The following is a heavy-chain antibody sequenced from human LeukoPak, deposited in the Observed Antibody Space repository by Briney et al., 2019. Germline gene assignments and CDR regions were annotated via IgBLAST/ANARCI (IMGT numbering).Heavy chain of an antibody. J-gene: IGHJ6*03. CDR3: ARDTAMANHRHFIYYMDV. V-gene: IGHV1-2*02. D-gene: IGHD5-18*01. CDR1: GYTFTGYY. CDR2: INPNSGGT. Sequence: ASVKVSCKASGYTFTGYYMHWVRQAPGQGLEWMGWINPNSGGTNYAQKFQGRVTMTRDTSISTAYMELSRLRSDDTAVYYCARDTAMANHRHFIYYMDVWGKGTTVTVSS.